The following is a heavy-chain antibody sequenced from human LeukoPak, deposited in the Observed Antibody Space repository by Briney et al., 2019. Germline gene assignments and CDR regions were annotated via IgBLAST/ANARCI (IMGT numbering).Heavy chain of an antibody. J-gene: IGHJ4*02. CDR1: GGSISSSYYY. V-gene: IGHV4-39*02. D-gene: IGHD2-21*01. CDR3: ATYYVGVGGRGH. Sequence: SETLSLTCTVSGGSISSSYYYWGWIRQPPGKGLEWIGSIYYSGSTYYNPSPKSRVTISIDTSKNHFTLSLNSVTAADTAVYYCATYYVGVGGRGHWGPGTLVTVSS. CDR2: IYYSGST.